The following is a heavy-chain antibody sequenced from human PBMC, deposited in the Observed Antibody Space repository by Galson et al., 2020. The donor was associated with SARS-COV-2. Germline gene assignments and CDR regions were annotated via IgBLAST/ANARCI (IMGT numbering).Heavy chain of an antibody. CDR3: ARGLSIYLRSPLDY. CDR2: LSRSGSTI. Sequence: GGSLRLSCAASGFTFSSYEMNWVRQAPGKGLEWVSYLSRSGSTIYYADSVKGRFTISRDNAKNSLYLQMNSLRAEDTAVYYCARGLSIYLRSPLDYWGQGTLVTVSS. J-gene: IGHJ4*02. V-gene: IGHV3-48*03. CDR1: GFTFSSYE.